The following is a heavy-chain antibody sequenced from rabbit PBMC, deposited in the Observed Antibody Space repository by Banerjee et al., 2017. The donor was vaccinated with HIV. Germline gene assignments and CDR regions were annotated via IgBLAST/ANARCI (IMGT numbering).Heavy chain of an antibody. CDR2: IATSSSGST. CDR1: GFSFSSGYD. D-gene: IGHD4-1*01. J-gene: IGHJ4*01. CDR3: ARDLAGVIGWNFNL. V-gene: IGHV1S45*01. Sequence: QEQLEESGGDLVKPGASLTLTCTVSGFSFSSGYDMCWVRQAPGKGLEWIADIATSSSGSTYYASWAKGRFTISKTSSTTVTLQMTSLTVADTATYFCARDLAGVIGWNFNLWGPGTLVTVS.